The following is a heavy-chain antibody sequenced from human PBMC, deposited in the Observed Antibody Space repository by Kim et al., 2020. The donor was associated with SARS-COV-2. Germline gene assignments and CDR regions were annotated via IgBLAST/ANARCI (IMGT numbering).Heavy chain of an antibody. V-gene: IGHV3-30*02. CDR3: ASGGYRDHYFDY. Sequence: YYADSVKGRFTISRDNSKNTLYLQMNSLRAEDTAVYYCASGGYRDHYFDYWGQGTLVTVSS. D-gene: IGHD5-12*01. J-gene: IGHJ4*02.